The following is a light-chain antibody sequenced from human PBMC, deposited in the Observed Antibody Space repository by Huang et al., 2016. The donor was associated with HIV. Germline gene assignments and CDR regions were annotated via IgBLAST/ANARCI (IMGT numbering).Light chain of an antibody. CDR3: QQYNNWLA. V-gene: IGKV3-15*01. CDR2: GAS. Sequence: EIVMTQSPATLSVSPGERATPSCRASQTVNSNLAWYQHKPCQAPRLLIYGASTRATGVPARFSGSGSGTKFTLTISSLQSEDFAVYYCQQYNNWLAFGQGTKVEIK. J-gene: IGKJ1*01. CDR1: QTVNSN.